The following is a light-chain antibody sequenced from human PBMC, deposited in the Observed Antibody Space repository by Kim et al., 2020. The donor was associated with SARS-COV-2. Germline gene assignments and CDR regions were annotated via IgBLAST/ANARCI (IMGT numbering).Light chain of an antibody. V-gene: IGKV3-20*01. CDR1: QSVSSSY. CDR3: QQYGSSPRT. CDR2: GAS. J-gene: IGKJ1*01. Sequence: EIVLTQSPGTLCLSPGERATLSCRASQSVSSSYLAWYQHKPGQAPRLIIYGASSRATGIPDRFSGSGSGTDFTLTISRLEPEDFAVYYCQQYGSSPRTFGQGTKVDIK.